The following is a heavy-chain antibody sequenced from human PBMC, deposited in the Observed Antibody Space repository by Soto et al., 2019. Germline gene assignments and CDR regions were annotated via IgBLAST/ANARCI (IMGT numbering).Heavy chain of an antibody. Sequence: QVQLVQSGAEVKKPGASVKVSCKASGYTFTSYGISWVRQAPGQGLEWMGWISAYNGNTNYAQKLQGRVTMTTDTSTSTAYMELRSLRSDDTAVYYCARVSTGYCSSTSCYGAADSTVVLRSFDPWGQGTLVTVSS. D-gene: IGHD2-2*01. V-gene: IGHV1-18*01. CDR3: ARVSTGYCSSTSCYGAADSTVVLRSFDP. J-gene: IGHJ5*02. CDR1: GYTFTSYG. CDR2: ISAYNGNT.